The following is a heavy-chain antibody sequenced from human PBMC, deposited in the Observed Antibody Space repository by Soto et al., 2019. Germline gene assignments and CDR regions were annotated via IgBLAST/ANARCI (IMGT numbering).Heavy chain of an antibody. CDR3: VRATYFSDSSGYTRCLDY. J-gene: IGHJ4*02. CDR2: SRDKPQGYSS. V-gene: IGHV3-72*01. Sequence: GGSLRLSCAGSGFTLSYHYIDWVRQSPGKGLEWVGRSRDKPQGYSSAYAASVKGRFTTSRDESKNSAYLQMNSLKTEDTAVYYCVRATYFSDSSGYTRCLDYWGQGTLVTVSS. CDR1: GFTLSYHY. D-gene: IGHD3-22*01.